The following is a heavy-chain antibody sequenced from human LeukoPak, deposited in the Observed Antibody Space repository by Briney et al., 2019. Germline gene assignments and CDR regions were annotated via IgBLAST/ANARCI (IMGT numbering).Heavy chain of an antibody. D-gene: IGHD1-26*01. CDR2: INHSGST. CDR3: ARSIVGAIRGAVS. Sequence: SETLSLTCAVYGGSFSGYYWSWIRQPPGKGLEWIGEINHSGSTNYNPSLKSRVTISVDTSKNQFSLKLSSVTAADTAVYYCARSIVGAIRGAVSWGQGTLVTVSS. CDR1: GGSFSGYY. V-gene: IGHV4-34*01. J-gene: IGHJ4*02.